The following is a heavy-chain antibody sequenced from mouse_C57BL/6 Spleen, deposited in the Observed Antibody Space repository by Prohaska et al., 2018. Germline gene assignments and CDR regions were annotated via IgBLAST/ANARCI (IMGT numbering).Heavy chain of an antibody. CDR2: INPDSSTI. D-gene: IGHD4-1*01. J-gene: IGHJ1*03. Sequence: EVKLLHSGGGLVQPGGSLKLSCAASGIDFSRYLMRWVRLAPGKGLEWIGEINPDSSTINYAPSLKDKFIISRDNAKNTLYLQMSKVRSEETALYYCASPNWDWYFDVWGTGTTVTVSS. CDR1: GIDFSRYL. V-gene: IGHV4-1*01. CDR3: ASPNWDWYFDV.